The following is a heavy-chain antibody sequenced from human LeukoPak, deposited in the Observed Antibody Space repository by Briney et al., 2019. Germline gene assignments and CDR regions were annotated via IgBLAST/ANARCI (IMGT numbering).Heavy chain of an antibody. CDR2: INPNSGGT. CDR1: GYTFTVYF. CDR3: ARELNYDSSGYYFDY. V-gene: IGHV1-2*02. J-gene: IGHJ4*02. Sequence: GASVKVPCKASGYTFTVYFMHWVRQAPGQGLEWMEWINPNSGGTNYAQKFQGRVTMTRDTSISTAYMELSRLRSDDTAVYYCARELNYDSSGYYFDYWGQGTLVTVSS. D-gene: IGHD3-22*01.